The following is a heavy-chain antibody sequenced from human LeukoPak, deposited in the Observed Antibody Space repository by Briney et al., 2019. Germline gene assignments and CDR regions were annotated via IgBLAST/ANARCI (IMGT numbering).Heavy chain of an antibody. CDR2: ISAYNGNT. J-gene: IGHJ4*02. CDR3: AREGDYVWGSYRSPDY. CDR1: GYTFTSYG. D-gene: IGHD3-16*02. Sequence: ASVNVSCKASGYTFTSYGISWVRQAPGQGLEWMGWISAYNGNTNYAQKLQGRVTMTTDTSTSTAYMELRSLRSDDTAVYYCAREGDYVWGSYRSPDYWGQGTLVTVSS. V-gene: IGHV1-18*01.